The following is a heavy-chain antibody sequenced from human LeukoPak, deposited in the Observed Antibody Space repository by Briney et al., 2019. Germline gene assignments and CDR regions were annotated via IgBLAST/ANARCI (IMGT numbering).Heavy chain of an antibody. D-gene: IGHD3-10*02. V-gene: IGHV3-48*03. CDR2: ISSSGSTT. Sequence: PGGSLRLSCAASGFTFSSYAMNWVRQAPGKGLEWVSYISSSGSTTYYADSVKGRFTISRDNAKNSLYLQMNSLRAEDTAVYYCAELGITMIGGAWGKGTTVTISS. CDR3: AELGITMIGGA. CDR1: GFTFSSYA. J-gene: IGHJ6*04.